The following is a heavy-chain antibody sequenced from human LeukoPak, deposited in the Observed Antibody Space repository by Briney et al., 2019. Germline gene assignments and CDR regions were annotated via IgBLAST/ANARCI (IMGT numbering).Heavy chain of an antibody. CDR1: GYSISSGYY. V-gene: IGHV4-38-2*01. CDR3: ARITMVRGVISWFDP. CDR2: IYHSGST. Sequence: PSETLSLTCAVSGYSISSGYYWGWIRPPPGKGLEWIESIYHSGSTYYNPSLKSRVTISVDTSKNQFSLKLSSVTAADTAVYYCARITMVRGVISWFDPWGQGTLVTVSS. D-gene: IGHD3-10*01. J-gene: IGHJ5*02.